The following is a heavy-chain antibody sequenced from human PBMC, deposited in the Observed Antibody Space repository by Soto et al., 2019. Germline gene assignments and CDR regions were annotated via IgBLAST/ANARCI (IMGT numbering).Heavy chain of an antibody. V-gene: IGHV4-59*01. J-gene: IGHJ6*03. Sequence: QVQLRGSGPGLVKPSETLSLTCTVSGGSISSYYWSWIRQPPGKGLEWIGYIYYSGSTNYNPSLKSRVTISIDTSKNQFSLKLSSVTAADTAVYFCARGYYYYYMDVWGKGTTVTVSS. CDR3: ARGYYYYYMDV. CDR1: GGSISSYY. CDR2: IYYSGST.